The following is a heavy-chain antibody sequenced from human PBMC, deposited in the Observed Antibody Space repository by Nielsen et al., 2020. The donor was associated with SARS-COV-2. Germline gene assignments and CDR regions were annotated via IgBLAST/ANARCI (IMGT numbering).Heavy chain of an antibody. CDR1: GFTFSSFG. J-gene: IGHJ4*02. CDR3: ARDRDVFDY. Sequence: GGSLRLSCAASGFTFSSFGFHWVRQAPGKGLEWVAFIWYDGSNEYYADSVKGRFTISRENSKNVLYLQMNSLRDEDTAVYYCARDRDVFDYWGQGTLFTVSS. CDR2: IWYDGSNE. V-gene: IGHV3-33*01.